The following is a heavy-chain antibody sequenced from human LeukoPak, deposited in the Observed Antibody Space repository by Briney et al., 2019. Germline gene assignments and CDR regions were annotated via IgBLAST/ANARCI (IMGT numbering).Heavy chain of an antibody. J-gene: IGHJ4*02. CDR1: GFTFSSYS. CDR3: AKDTHYYDSSGHDY. D-gene: IGHD3-22*01. CDR2: IRGSGGNR. V-gene: IGHV3-23*01. Sequence: PGGSLSLSCEASGFTFSSYSMGWVRQAPGKGLEWVSAIRGSGGNRYYADSVKGRFTISRDNSKNTLYLQMNSLRAEDTAVYYCAKDTHYYDSSGHDYWGQGTLVTVSS.